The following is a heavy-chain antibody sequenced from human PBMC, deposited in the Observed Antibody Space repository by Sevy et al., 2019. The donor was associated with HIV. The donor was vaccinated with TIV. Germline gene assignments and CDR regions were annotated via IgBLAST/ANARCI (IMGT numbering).Heavy chain of an antibody. CDR1: GFTFRKYG. Sequence: GGSLRLSCAASGFTFRKYGMHWVRQAPGKGLGWVAVNWWDGGEKYLADSGKGRFTISKENSEDMMYLQMRSLRADDTAMYYCVRDPQINDIAESGIIHWGQGTLVTVSS. V-gene: IGHV3-33*01. D-gene: IGHD1-1*01. CDR2: NWWDGGEK. CDR3: VRDPQINDIAESGIIH. J-gene: IGHJ4*02.